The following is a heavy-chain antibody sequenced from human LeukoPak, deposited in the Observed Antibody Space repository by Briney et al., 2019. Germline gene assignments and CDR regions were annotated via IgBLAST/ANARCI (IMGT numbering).Heavy chain of an antibody. V-gene: IGHV3-74*01. CDR3: ARASGSSGWYGLFDY. Sequence: GGSLRLSCAASGFTFSSYWMHWVRQAPGKGLVWVSRINSDGCSTSYADSVKGRFTISRDNAKNTLYLQMNSLRAEDTAVYYCARASGSSGWYGLFDYWGQGTLVTVSS. J-gene: IGHJ4*02. CDR2: INSDGCST. CDR1: GFTFSSYW. D-gene: IGHD6-19*01.